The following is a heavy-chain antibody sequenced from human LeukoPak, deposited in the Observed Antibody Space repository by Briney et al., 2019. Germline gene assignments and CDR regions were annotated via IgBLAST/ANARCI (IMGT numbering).Heavy chain of an antibody. CDR1: GYTFTSYG. J-gene: IGHJ5*02. V-gene: IGHV1-18*01. CDR2: ISAYNGNT. CDR3: ARDQIAVAGTNWFDP. Sequence: VASVKVSCKASGYTFTSYGISWVRQAPGQGLEWMGWISAYNGNTNYAQKLQGRVTMTTDTSTSTAYMELRSLRSDDTAVYYCARDQIAVAGTNWFDPWGQGTLVTVSS. D-gene: IGHD6-19*01.